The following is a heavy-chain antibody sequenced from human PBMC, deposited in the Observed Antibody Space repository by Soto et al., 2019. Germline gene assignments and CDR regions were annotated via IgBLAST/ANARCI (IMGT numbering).Heavy chain of an antibody. CDR1: GGTFSSYA. Sequence: QVQLVQSGAEVKKPGSSVKVSCKASGGTFSSYAISWVRQAPGQGLEWMGGIIPIFGTANYAQKFQGRVTSTADESTSTAYMELSSLGSEDTAVYYCASSGVVVVAATPPPRWWGQGTLVTVSS. CDR3: ASSGVVVVAATPPPRW. CDR2: IIPIFGTA. D-gene: IGHD2-15*01. V-gene: IGHV1-69*12. J-gene: IGHJ4*02.